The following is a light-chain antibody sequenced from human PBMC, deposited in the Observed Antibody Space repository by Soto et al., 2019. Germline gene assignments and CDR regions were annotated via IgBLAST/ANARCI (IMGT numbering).Light chain of an antibody. J-gene: IGKJ5*01. CDR1: KSISSY. V-gene: IGKV1-39*01. CDR3: QPSYSTLSIT. Sequence: DIQMTQSPSSLSASVGDRVTITCRASKSISSYLNWYHQKPGKAPKLLIYSASSLQSGVPSRFSGSGSGTEFTLTISSLQPEDFATYYCQPSYSTLSITFGQGKRLEIK. CDR2: SAS.